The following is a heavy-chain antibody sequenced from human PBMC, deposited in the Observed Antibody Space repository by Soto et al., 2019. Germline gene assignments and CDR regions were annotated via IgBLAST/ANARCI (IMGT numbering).Heavy chain of an antibody. Sequence: SETLSLTCAVSGGSISSGGYSWSWIRQPPGKGLEWIGYIYHSGSTYYNPSLKSRVTISVDRSKNQVVLTMTNVHPEDTATYFCAHSGPIATVAFDYWGQGILVTVSS. D-gene: IGHD6-13*01. V-gene: IGHV4-30-2*02. CDR3: AHSGPIATVAFDY. J-gene: IGHJ4*02. CDR1: GGSISSGGYS. CDR2: IYHSGST.